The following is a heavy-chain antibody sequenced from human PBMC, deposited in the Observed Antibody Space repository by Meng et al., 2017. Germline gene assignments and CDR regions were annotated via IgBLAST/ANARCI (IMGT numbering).Heavy chain of an antibody. CDR3: TWDDKAVSDY. D-gene: IGHD3-9*01. Sequence: VHLVGSGGDLVKPGGSLRRSCAASVFYFSNAWMSWVRQAPGKGLEWVGRIKSNTDGGTAEYAAPVTGRFTISRDDSKSTLYLQMSGLRIDDTGVYYCTWDDKAVSDYWGQGTLVTVSS. CDR2: IKSNTDGGTA. J-gene: IGHJ4*02. V-gene: IGHV3-15*01. CDR1: VFYFSNAW.